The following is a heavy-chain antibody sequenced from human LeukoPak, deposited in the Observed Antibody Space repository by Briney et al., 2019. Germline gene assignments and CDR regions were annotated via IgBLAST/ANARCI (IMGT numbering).Heavy chain of an antibody. Sequence: GGSLRLSCAASGFTFSSYAMSWVRQAPGKGLEWVSALSDSGGSTYYADSVKGRFTISRDNSKNTLYLQMNGLRAEDTAVYYCAKGPTIFGVVIIWDYYYGMDVWGQGTTVTVSS. J-gene: IGHJ6*02. CDR1: GFTFSSYA. V-gene: IGHV3-23*01. CDR3: AKGPTIFGVVIIWDYYYGMDV. CDR2: LSDSGGST. D-gene: IGHD3-3*01.